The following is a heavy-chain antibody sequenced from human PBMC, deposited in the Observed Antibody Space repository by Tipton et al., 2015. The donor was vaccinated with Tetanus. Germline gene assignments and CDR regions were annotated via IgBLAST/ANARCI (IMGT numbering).Heavy chain of an antibody. Sequence: SLRLSCAASGFTLSDYYMSWIRQAPGKGLEWLSYISSSGATINYADSVKGRFTLSRDTAKNSLYLLMDSLRADDTAVYYCARALIEAAGVYGDYWGQGTLVTVSS. CDR3: ARALIEAAGVYGDY. CDR1: GFTLSDYY. J-gene: IGHJ4*02. V-gene: IGHV3-11*01. CDR2: ISSSGATI. D-gene: IGHD6-13*01.